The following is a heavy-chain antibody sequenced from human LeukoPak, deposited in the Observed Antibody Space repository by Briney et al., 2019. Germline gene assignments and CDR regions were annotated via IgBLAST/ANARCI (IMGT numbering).Heavy chain of an antibody. V-gene: IGHV3-11*01. D-gene: IGHD6-19*01. CDR3: ARGAQWLDVDYYGMDV. J-gene: IGHJ6*02. Sequence: GGSLRLSCAASGFTFSDYYMSWIRQAPGKGLEWVSYISSSGSTIYYADSVKGRFTISRDNAKNSLYPQMNSLRAEDTAVYYCARGAQWLDVDYYGMDVWGQGTTVTVSS. CDR2: ISSSGSTI. CDR1: GFTFSDYY.